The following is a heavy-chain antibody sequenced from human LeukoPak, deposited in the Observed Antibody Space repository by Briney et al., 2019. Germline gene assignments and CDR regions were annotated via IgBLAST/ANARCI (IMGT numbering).Heavy chain of an antibody. J-gene: IGHJ4*02. V-gene: IGHV3-21*06. CDR1: GFTFSSYS. Sequence: TGGSLRLSCAASGFTFSSYSMNWVRQAPGKGLEWVSSISSGGSYIYYADSVKGRFTISRDNAENSLYLQMNSLRAEDTAVYYCARASSGSYLFDYWGQGTLVTVSS. CDR2: ISSGGSYI. CDR3: ARASSGSYLFDY. D-gene: IGHD1-26*01.